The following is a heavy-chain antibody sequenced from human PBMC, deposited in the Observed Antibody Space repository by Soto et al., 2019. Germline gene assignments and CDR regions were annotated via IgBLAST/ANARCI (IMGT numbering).Heavy chain of an antibody. CDR2: ISSSGSTI. CDR1: GFTFSDYY. V-gene: IGHV3-11*01. D-gene: IGHD3-10*01. Sequence: GGSLRLSCAASGFTFSDYYMSWIRQAPGKGLEWVSYISSSGSTIYYADSVKGRFTISRDNAKNTLYLQMNSLRAEDTAIYYCAKAREVTLVRISLAQWGQGTLVTVSS. CDR3: AKAREVTLVRISLAQ. J-gene: IGHJ4*02.